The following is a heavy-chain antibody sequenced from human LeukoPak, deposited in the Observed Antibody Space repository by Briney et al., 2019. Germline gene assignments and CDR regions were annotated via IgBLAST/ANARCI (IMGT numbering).Heavy chain of an antibody. CDR1: GFTFSNYA. J-gene: IGHJ4*02. D-gene: IGHD3-10*01. Sequence: GGSLRLSCAASGFTFSNYAMSWFRQAPGKGLEWVSTIGRSGVDTYYADSVKGRFTISKDSSKNTLQMNSLRAEDTAVYYCAKWKYGSAAGYFDYWGQGTLVTV. CDR3: AKWKYGSAAGYFDY. V-gene: IGHV3-23*01. CDR2: IGRSGVDT.